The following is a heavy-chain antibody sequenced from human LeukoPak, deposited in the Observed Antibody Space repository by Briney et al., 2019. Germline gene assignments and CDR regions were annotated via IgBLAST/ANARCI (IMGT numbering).Heavy chain of an antibody. CDR1: GGSISSYY. J-gene: IGHJ2*01. Sequence: NSSETLSLTCTVSGGSISSYYWSWIRQPPGEGLEWIGYIYYSGSTNYNPSLKSRVTISVDTSKNQFSLKLSSVTAADTAVYYCARLTTVVTPWYFDLWGRAPWSLSPQ. CDR3: ARLTTVVTPWYFDL. CDR2: IYYSGST. V-gene: IGHV4-59*01. D-gene: IGHD4-23*01.